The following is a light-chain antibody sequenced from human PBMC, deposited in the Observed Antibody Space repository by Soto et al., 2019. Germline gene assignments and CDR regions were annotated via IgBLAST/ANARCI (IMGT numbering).Light chain of an antibody. CDR2: KAS. CDR1: QSISSW. V-gene: IGKV1-5*03. Sequence: IQMTQSPSTLSASVGGRVTITCXASQSISSWLAWYQQKPGKAPKLLIYKASSLESGVPSRFSGSGSGTEFTLTISSLQPDDFATYYCQQYNSYSTWTFGQGTKVDIK. J-gene: IGKJ1*01. CDR3: QQYNSYSTWT.